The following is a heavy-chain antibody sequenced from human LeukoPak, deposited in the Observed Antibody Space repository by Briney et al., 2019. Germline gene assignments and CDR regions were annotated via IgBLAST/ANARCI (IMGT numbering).Heavy chain of an antibody. J-gene: IGHJ4*02. CDR2: IIPILGIA. CDR3: ARAVAGTGYFDY. D-gene: IGHD6-19*01. CDR1: GGTFSSYT. V-gene: IGHV1-69*02. Sequence: GASVKVSCKASGGTFSSYTISWVRQAPGQGLEWMGRIIPILGIANYAQKFQGRVTITADKSTSTVYMELSSLRSEDTAVYYCARAVAGTGYFDYWGQGTLVTVSS.